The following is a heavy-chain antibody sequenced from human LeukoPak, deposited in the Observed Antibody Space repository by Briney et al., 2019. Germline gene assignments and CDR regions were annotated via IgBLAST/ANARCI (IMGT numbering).Heavy chain of an antibody. V-gene: IGHV1-69*06. CDR1: GGTFSSYA. Sequence: ASVKVSCKASGGTFSSYAISWVRQAPGQGLEWMGGIIPIFGTANYAQKFQGRVTITADKSTSTAYMELSSLRSEDTAVYYCARVPGPRWGAAFDIWGQGTMVTVSS. J-gene: IGHJ3*02. D-gene: IGHD3-16*01. CDR3: ARVPGPRWGAAFDI. CDR2: IIPIFGTA.